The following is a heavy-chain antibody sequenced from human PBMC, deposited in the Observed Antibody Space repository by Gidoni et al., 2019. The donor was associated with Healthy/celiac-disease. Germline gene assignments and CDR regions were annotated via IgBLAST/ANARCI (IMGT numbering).Heavy chain of an antibody. D-gene: IGHD1-26*01. Sequence: QVQLVQSGAEVKKPGSSVKVSCKASGGTFSSYAISWVRQAPGQGLEWMGGISPSFGTANYAQKFQGRVTINADKSTSTAYMELSSLRSEDTAVYYCARCFRSGSYFFDYWGQGTLVTVSS. J-gene: IGHJ4*02. V-gene: IGHV1-69*06. CDR1: GGTFSSYA. CDR2: ISPSFGTA. CDR3: ARCFRSGSYFFDY.